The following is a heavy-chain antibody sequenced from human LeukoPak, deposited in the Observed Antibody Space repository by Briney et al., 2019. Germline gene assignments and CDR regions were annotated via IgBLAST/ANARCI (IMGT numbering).Heavy chain of an antibody. CDR2: VADDEKTI. J-gene: IGHJ4*02. CDR3: AREKQSGGTPFDY. Sequence: SGGSLRLSCVASGFTFTGHSMHWVRQAPGKGLEWVAVVADDEKTIFYADSLKGRFTVSRDNSKNTVHLQMNSLRDEDTAVYYCAREKQSGGTPFDYWGQGSLVTVSS. D-gene: IGHD1-26*01. V-gene: IGHV3-30*04. CDR1: GFTFTGHS.